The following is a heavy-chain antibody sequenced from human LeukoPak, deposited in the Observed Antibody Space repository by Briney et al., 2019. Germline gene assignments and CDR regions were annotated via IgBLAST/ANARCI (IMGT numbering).Heavy chain of an antibody. V-gene: IGHV3-48*01. CDR3: ARDISSSQDY. J-gene: IGHJ4*02. D-gene: IGHD6-6*01. CDR2: ISSSSRSI. Sequence: GGSLRLSCAASGFTFSSYSLNWVRQAPGKGLEWVSYISSSSRSIYYADSVKGRFTISRDNAKNSLYLQMSSLRAEDTAVYYCARDISSSQDYWGQGTLVTVSS. CDR1: GFTFSSYS.